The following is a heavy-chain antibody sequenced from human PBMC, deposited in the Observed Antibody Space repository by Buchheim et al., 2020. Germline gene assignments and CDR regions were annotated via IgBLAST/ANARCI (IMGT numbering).Heavy chain of an antibody. Sequence: EVQLLESGGGLVQPGGSLRLSCVASGFTFSSHIMNWVRQAPGKGLEWVSGIGGSGTNTYYADSVTGRFTISRANSKKTLYLQVNSLRADDTAVYYCARRYCSGGICYFFDSWGQGTL. V-gene: IGHV3-23*01. CDR2: IGGSGTNT. CDR1: GFTFSSHI. D-gene: IGHD2-8*02. CDR3: ARRYCSGGICYFFDS. J-gene: IGHJ4*02.